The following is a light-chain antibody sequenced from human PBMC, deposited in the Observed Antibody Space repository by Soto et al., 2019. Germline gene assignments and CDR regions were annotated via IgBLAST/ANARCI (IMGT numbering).Light chain of an antibody. J-gene: IGLJ2*01. CDR3: GSYAGSSSHVV. CDR2: GVS. CDR1: SSDVGGYNY. Sequence: QSALTQPASVSGSPGQSITISCTGNSSDVGGYNYVSWYQQHPDKAPKLIIYGVSNRPSGVSSRFSGSKSGNTTPLTISVLTAEDEADYYCGSYAGSSSHVVSGGGPKVTV. V-gene: IGLV2-14*01.